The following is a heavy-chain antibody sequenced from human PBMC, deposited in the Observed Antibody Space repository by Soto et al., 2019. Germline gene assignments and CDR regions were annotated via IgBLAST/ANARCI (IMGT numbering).Heavy chain of an antibody. V-gene: IGHV6-1*01. Sequence: PSQTLSLTCPISGDSVSSNSAAWNWIRQSPSRVLEWLGTTYYRSKWYNDYAVSVKSRITINPDTSKNQFSMQLNTVTPEDTAVYYCAREIDSSGWFDYWGQGTLVTVSS. D-gene: IGHD6-19*01. CDR2: TYYRSKWYN. J-gene: IGHJ4*02. CDR3: AREIDSSGWFDY. CDR1: GDSVSSNSAA.